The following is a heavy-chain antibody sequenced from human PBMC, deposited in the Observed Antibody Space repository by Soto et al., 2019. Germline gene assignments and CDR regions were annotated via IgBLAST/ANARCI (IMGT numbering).Heavy chain of an antibody. D-gene: IGHD2-21*02. CDR1: GFTFGRYS. Sequence: EVQLVESGGGLVKPGGSLRLSCAASGFTFGRYSMNWVRQAPGKGLEWVSSISSSSSSIYYADSVKGRFTISRDNAKNSLYLQMNSLRAEDTAAYYCARGGIVVMTAVFDYWGQGTLVTVSS. CDR2: ISSSSSSI. CDR3: ARGGIVVMTAVFDY. V-gene: IGHV3-21*01. J-gene: IGHJ4*02.